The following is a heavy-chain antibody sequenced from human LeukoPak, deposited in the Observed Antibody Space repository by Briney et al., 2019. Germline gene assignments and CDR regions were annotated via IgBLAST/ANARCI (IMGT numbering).Heavy chain of an antibody. CDR2: ISWNGGTI. V-gene: IGHV3-9*03. CDR3: AKGPTYSSSSLFDY. J-gene: IGHJ4*02. D-gene: IGHD6-6*01. CDR1: GFTFHDYA. Sequence: LRLSCAASGFTFHDYAMHWVRQAPGKGLEWVSGISWNGGTIDYADSVKGRFTISRDNAKNSLYLQMNSLRPEDMALYYCAKGPTYSSSSLFDYWGQGILVAVSS.